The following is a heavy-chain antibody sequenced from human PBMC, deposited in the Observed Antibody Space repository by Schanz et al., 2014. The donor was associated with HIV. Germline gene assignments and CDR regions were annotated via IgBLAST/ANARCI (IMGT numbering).Heavy chain of an antibody. CDR1: GFTFSSYS. D-gene: IGHD3-10*01. CDR2: ISSSSSSI. J-gene: IGHJ4*02. Sequence: EVQLVESGGGLVQPGGSLRLSCAVSGFTFSSYSMNWVRQAPGKGLEWVSYISSSSSSIYYADSVKGRFTISRDNSKNTLYLQMNSLRAEDTAVYSCTKDQGLVRPPDYWGQGTLVTVSS. V-gene: IGHV3-48*01. CDR3: TKDQGLVRPPDY.